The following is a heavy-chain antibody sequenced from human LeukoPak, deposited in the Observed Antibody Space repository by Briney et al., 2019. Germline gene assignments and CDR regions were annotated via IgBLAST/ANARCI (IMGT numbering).Heavy chain of an antibody. V-gene: IGHV4-34*01. D-gene: IGHD2-21*02. CDR1: GGSFSPYY. J-gene: IGHJ4*02. CDR2: INHSGST. CDR3: ARGGFHCGGDCYVDY. Sequence: MPSETLSLTCAVYGGSFSPYYWSWIRQPPGKGLEWIGEINHSGSTNYNPSLKSRVTISVDTSKNQFSLRLSSVTAADTAVYYCARGGFHCGGDCYVDYWGQGTLVTVSS.